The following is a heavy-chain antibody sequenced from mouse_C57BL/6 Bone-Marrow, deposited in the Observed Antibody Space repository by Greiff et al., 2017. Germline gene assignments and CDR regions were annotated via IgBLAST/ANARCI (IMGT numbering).Heavy chain of an antibody. CDR2: IYPGSGST. Sequence: QVQLQQPGAELVKPGASVKMSCKASGYTFTSYWMNWVKQRPGQGLEWIGEIYPGSGSTNYNEKFKSKATLTVDKSSSTAYMHLSSLTSEDSAVYYSRARVTTVDYAMDYWGQGTSVTVSS. CDR3: RARVTTVDYAMDY. J-gene: IGHJ4*01. CDR1: GYTFTSYW. D-gene: IGHD2-5*01. V-gene: IGHV1-55*01.